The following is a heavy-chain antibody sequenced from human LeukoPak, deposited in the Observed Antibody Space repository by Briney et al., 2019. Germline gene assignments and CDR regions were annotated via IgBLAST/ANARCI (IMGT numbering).Heavy chain of an antibody. CDR1: GGSISSGSYY. V-gene: IGHV4-39*01. CDR2: IYYSGTT. J-gene: IGHJ4*02. Sequence: PSETLSLTCTVSGGSISSGSYYWAWIRQPPGKGLEWIGSIYYSGTTYYNPSLKSRVTISADTSKNQISLKLSSVTAADTAVCYCARRTPYSGSYIFDYWGQGTLVTVSS. CDR3: ARRTPYSGSYIFDY. D-gene: IGHD1-26*01.